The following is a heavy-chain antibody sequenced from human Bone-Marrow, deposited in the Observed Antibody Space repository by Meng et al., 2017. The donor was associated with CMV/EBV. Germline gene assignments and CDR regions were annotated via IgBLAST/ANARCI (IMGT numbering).Heavy chain of an antibody. D-gene: IGHD2-8*01. V-gene: IGHV3-66*02. Sequence: GGSLRLSCAASGFTISSNYMSWVRQAPGKGLEWVSVLYSGGSTYYADSVNGRFTISRDNSKNTLYLQMNSLRDEDTGIYYCAKYRFGLSNGEEPEWGQGTQVTVSS. CDR3: AKYRFGLSNGEEPE. J-gene: IGHJ4*02. CDR1: GFTISSNY. CDR2: LYSGGST.